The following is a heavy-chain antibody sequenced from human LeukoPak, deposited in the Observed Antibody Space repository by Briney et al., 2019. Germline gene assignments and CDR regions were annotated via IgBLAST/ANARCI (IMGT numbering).Heavy chain of an antibody. Sequence: SETLSLTCTVSGGSISSSSYYWGWIRQPPGKGLEWIGSIYYSGSTYYNPSLKSRVTISVDTSKNRFSLKLSSVTAADTAVYYCARGPARGGDILTGYLGYWGQGTLVTVSS. CDR1: GGSISSSSYY. V-gene: IGHV4-39*07. J-gene: IGHJ4*02. CDR3: ARGPARGGDILTGYLGY. D-gene: IGHD3-9*01. CDR2: IYYSGST.